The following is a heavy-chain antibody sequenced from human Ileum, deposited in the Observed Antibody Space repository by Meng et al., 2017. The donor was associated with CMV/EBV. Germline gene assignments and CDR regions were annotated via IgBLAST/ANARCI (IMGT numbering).Heavy chain of an antibody. CDR1: GVVFRGNA. CDR2: ISYDGSDK. CDR3: ARERYQLLFVDYYYYGMDV. J-gene: IGHJ6*02. Sequence: GGSLRLSCAVSGVVFRGNAMHWVRQAPGKGLEWVAVISYDGSDKKYAESVKGRFAISRDNSKEMLYLQMDSLRAEDTAVYYCARERYQLLFVDYYYYGMDVWGQGTTVTVSS. V-gene: IGHV3-30*03. D-gene: IGHD2-2*01.